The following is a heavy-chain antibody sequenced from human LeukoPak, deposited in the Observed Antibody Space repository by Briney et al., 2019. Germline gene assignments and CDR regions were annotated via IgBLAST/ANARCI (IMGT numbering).Heavy chain of an antibody. CDR3: ARTIRLLEGFDP. J-gene: IGHJ5*02. D-gene: IGHD3-3*01. CDR2: IYSSGST. Sequence: KPSQTLSLTFTVSGSSISSYYWSWVRQPPGNWLESIGYIYSSGSTNYNPSLKSRVTISLDTSKNQFSLKLSSVTAADTAVYYCARTIRLLEGFDPWGQGTLVTVSS. V-gene: IGHV4-4*09. CDR1: GSSISSYY.